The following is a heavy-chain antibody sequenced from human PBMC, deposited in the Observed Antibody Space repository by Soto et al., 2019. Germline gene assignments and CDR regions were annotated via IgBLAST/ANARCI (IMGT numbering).Heavy chain of an antibody. V-gene: IGHV3-11*01. J-gene: IGHJ4*02. CDR2: ITSTGSTI. D-gene: IGHD3-9*01. CDR3: ARGKSLQSFDWLFVFDY. CDR1: GFSFSDYY. Sequence: PGGSLRLSCAASGFSFSDYYMTWIRQAPGKGLEWISYITSTGSTIHYADSVKGRFTISRANPQNSLYLQMNSLRAEDTAVYYCARGKSLQSFDWLFVFDYWGQGALVTVSS.